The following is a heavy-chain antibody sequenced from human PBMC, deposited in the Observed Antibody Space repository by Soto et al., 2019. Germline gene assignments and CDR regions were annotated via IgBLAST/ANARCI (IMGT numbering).Heavy chain of an antibody. CDR3: ATCLEWFFPGDY. J-gene: IGHJ4*02. D-gene: IGHD3-3*01. V-gene: IGHV3-23*01. Sequence: GGSLRLSCAASGFTFSSYAMSWVRQAPGRGLEWVSTISGSGGSTYYADPVKGRFTISRDNSKNTLYLQMNSLRAEDTAIYYCATCLEWFFPGDYRGQGTLGTV. CDR2: ISGSGGST. CDR1: GFTFSSYA.